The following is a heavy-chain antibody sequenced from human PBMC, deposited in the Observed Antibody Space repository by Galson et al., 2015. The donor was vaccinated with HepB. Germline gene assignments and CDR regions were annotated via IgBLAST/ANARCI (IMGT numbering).Heavy chain of an antibody. CDR1: GGSFSGYY. CDR3: ARAGYSYGRTRPERRVVAFDY. V-gene: IGHV4-34*01. Sequence: ETLSLTCAVYGGSFSGYYWSWIRQPPGKGLEWIGEINHSGSTNYNPSLKSRVTISVDTSKNQFSLKLSSVTAADTAVYYCARAGYSYGRTRPERRVVAFDYWGQGTLVTVSS. J-gene: IGHJ4*02. CDR2: INHSGST. D-gene: IGHD5-18*01.